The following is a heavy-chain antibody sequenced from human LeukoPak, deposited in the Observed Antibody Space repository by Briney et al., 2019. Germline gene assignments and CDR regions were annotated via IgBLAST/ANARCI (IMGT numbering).Heavy chain of an antibody. D-gene: IGHD3-22*01. J-gene: IGHJ4*02. V-gene: IGHV3-23*01. CDR1: GFSFSTYA. Sequence: GGSLRLSCAASGFSFSTYAMGWVRQAPGMGLDWVSGISAGGHSTSYADAVKGRFTISRDNSRNTVYLQMNSLRAEDTAIYYCAKHRYDSSGPFDYWGLGTLVTVSS. CDR2: ISAGGHST. CDR3: AKHRYDSSGPFDY.